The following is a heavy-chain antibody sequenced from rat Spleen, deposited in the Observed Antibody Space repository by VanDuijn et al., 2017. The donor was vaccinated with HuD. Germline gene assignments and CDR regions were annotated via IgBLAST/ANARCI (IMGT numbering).Heavy chain of an antibody. CDR1: GFTFSDYN. J-gene: IGHJ3*01. V-gene: IGHV5S10*01. CDR3: ATQGVSSYIYEAY. D-gene: IGHD1-2*01. Sequence: EVQLVESGGGLVQPGRSLKLSCAASGFTFSDYNMAWVRQAPKKGLEWVATIIYDGSRTYYRDSVKGRFTISRDNAKSTLYLQMDSLRSEDTATYYCATQGVSSYIYEAYWGQGTLVTVSS. CDR2: IIYDGSRT.